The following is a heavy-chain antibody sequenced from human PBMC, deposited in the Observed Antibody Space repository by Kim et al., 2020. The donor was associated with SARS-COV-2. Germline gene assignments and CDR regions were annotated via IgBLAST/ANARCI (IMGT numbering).Heavy chain of an antibody. D-gene: IGHD2-2*01. CDR1: GFTFSSYG. V-gene: IGHV3-33*06. J-gene: IGHJ6*02. CDR2: IWYDGSNK. Sequence: GGSLRLSCAASGFTFSSYGMHWVRQAPGKGLEWVAVIWYDGSNKYYADSMKGRFTISRDNSKNTLYLQMNSLRAEDTAVYYCAKDFGSRNYYGMDVWGQGTTVTVSS. CDR3: AKDFGSRNYYGMDV.